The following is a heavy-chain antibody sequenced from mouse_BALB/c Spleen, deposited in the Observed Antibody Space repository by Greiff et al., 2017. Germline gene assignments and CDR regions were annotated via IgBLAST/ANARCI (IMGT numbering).Heavy chain of an antibody. CDR3: ARHEATVGGFAY. Sequence: EVKLVESGGDLVKPGGSLKLSCAASGFTFSSYGMSWVRQTPDKRLEWVATISSGGSYTYYPDRVKGRFTISRDNAKNTLYLQMSSLKSEDTAMYYCARHEATVGGFAYWGQGTLVTVSA. CDR1: GFTFSSYG. V-gene: IGHV5-6*01. CDR2: ISSGGSYT. D-gene: IGHD1-1*01. J-gene: IGHJ3*01.